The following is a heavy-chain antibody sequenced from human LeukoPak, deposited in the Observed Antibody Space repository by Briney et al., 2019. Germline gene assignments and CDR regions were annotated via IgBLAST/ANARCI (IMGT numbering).Heavy chain of an antibody. CDR1: GGSISSGGYY. J-gene: IGHJ3*02. CDR2: IYHSGST. D-gene: IGHD3-10*01. V-gene: IGHV4-30-2*01. CDR3: ARDWFPDAFDI. Sequence: SETLSLTCTVSGGSISSGGYYWSWIRQPPGKGLEWIGYIYHSGSTYYNPSLKSRVTISVDRSKNQFSPKLSSVTAADTAVYYCARDWFPDAFDIWGQGTMVTVSS.